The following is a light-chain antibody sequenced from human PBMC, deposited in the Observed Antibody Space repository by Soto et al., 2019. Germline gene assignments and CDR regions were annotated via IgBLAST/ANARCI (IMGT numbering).Light chain of an antibody. J-gene: IGKJ1*01. V-gene: IGKV4-1*01. Sequence: DIVMTQSPDSLDVSMGERATINCKSSQSVLYSSNNKNYLAWYQQKPGQPPKLLISWASIRESGVPDLFSGSGSGKDFTLTISRLQAKDVPVYYCQHSYSTPPKFRQRPKVDIK. CDR2: WAS. CDR1: QSVLYSSNNKNY. CDR3: QHSYSTPPK.